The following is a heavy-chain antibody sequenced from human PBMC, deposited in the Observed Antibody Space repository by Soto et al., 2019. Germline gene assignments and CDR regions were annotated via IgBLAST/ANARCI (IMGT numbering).Heavy chain of an antibody. CDR3: ARDIAVAGTWYYYYYGMDV. D-gene: IGHD6-19*01. CDR1: GFTFSSYG. J-gene: IGHJ6*02. Sequence: GGSLRLSCAASGFTFSSYGMHWVRQAPGKGLEWVAVIWYDGSNKYYADSVKGRFTISRDNSKNTLYLQMNSLRAEDTAVYYCARDIAVAGTWYYYYYGMDVWGQGT. V-gene: IGHV3-33*01. CDR2: IWYDGSNK.